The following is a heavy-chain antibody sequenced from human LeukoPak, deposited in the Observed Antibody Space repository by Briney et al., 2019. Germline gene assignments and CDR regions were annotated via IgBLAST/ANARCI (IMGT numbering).Heavy chain of an antibody. D-gene: IGHD3-10*01. J-gene: IGHJ5*02. CDR2: ISSASNTI. CDR3: ARDGGFGDYNWFDP. Sequence: GESLRLSCASSGFTFSSYSMNWVRQAPGKGLEWVSYISSASNTIYYADSVKGRFTIYRDNAKHSLYMQMNSLRGEDTAMYYCARDGGFGDYNWFDPWGQGTLVTVSS. CDR1: GFTFSSYS. V-gene: IGHV3-48*01.